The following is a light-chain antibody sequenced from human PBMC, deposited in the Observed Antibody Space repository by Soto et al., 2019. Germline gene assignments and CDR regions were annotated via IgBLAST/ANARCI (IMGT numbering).Light chain of an antibody. CDR2: DAS. J-gene: IGKJ1*01. Sequence: DILLTQSPATLSLSAGETVTVTCRASQSISGGFAWYQQKPGVAPRLLIYDASAMPRGVPSRFSGSGSGTKFTLTIASLEPEDFATYYCQQYGTFSVTFGPGTKVDIK. CDR1: QSISGG. CDR3: QQYGTFSVT. V-gene: IGKV1-5*01.